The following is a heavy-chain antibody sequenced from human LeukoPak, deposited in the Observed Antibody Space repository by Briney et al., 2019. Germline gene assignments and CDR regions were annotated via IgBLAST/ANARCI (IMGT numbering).Heavy chain of an antibody. V-gene: IGHV3-23*01. J-gene: IGHJ4*02. CDR3: AKEAPWEPHSSSKEPFDY. D-gene: IGHD6-13*01. CDR1: GFAFISPA. CDR2: ISGRGGST. Sequence: GGSLRPSWAPSGFAFISPAMTWVRQPPGKGLEWSSAISGRGGSTYYADSVKGRFTISRYNSKNTLFMQMNSLRSEDTAVYYCAKEAPWEPHSSSKEPFDYWGQGTLVTVSS.